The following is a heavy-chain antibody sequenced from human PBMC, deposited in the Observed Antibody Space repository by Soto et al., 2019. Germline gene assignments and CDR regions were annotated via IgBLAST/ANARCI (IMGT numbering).Heavy chain of an antibody. CDR2: TYYRSKYYA. D-gene: IGHD6-13*01. CDR1: GDSVSSNSAA. J-gene: IGHJ4*02. Sequence: QVQLQQSGPGLVKPSQTLSLTCAISGDSVSSNSAAWNWIRQSPSRGLEWLGRTYYRSKYYAVYAVSVKSRITIHSDPSKHQFSLQLNSVTPEDTAVYYCVRDMGRQLVDWGQGTLVTVSS. V-gene: IGHV6-1*01. CDR3: VRDMGRQLVD.